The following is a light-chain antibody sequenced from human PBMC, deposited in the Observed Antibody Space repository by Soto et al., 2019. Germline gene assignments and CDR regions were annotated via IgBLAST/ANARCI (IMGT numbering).Light chain of an antibody. CDR2: DAS. Sequence: EIVLTQSPATLSLSPVERATLSCRASQSVSSYLAWYQQKPGQAPRLLIYDASNRATGIPARFSGSGSGTDFTLTISSLEPEDFAVYYCQQRSNWPCTFGQGTKGDIK. CDR1: QSVSSY. V-gene: IGKV3-11*01. J-gene: IGKJ1*01. CDR3: QQRSNWPCT.